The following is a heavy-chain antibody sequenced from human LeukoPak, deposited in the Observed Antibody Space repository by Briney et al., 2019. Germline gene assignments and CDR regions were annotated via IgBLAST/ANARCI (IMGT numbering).Heavy chain of an antibody. J-gene: IGHJ4*02. Sequence: GGSLRLSCAASGFTFSSYGMHWVRQAPGKGLEWVAVIWYDGSNKYYADSVKGRFTISRDNSKNTLYLQMNSPRAEDTAVYYCARDLAEVGTPIFDYWGQGTLVTVSS. CDR3: ARDLAEVGTPIFDY. D-gene: IGHD1-26*01. CDR1: GFTFSSYG. CDR2: IWYDGSNK. V-gene: IGHV3-33*01.